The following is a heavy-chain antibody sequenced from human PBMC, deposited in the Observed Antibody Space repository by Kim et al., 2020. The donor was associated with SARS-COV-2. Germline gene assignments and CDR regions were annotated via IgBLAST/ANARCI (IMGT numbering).Heavy chain of an antibody. Sequence: AHSVKGRFSISRDNARNTLYLQMESLRAADTAIYLCVKRGGSEGYNPPFDFWGQGTLVTVSS. V-gene: IGHV3-23*01. J-gene: IGHJ4*02. D-gene: IGHD2-15*01. CDR3: VKRGGSEGYNPPFDF.